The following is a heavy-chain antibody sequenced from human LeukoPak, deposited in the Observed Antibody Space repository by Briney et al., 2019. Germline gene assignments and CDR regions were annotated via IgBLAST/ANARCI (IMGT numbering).Heavy chain of an antibody. CDR1: GYTFTSYG. D-gene: IGHD2-15*01. CDR2: ISAYNGNT. CDR3: ARDLVVVAAARSGGWFDP. V-gene: IGHV1-18*01. J-gene: IGHJ5*02. Sequence: ASVKVSCKPSGYTFTSYGISWVRQAPGQGLEWMGWISAYNGNTNYAQKLQGRVTMTTDTSTSTAYMELRSLRSDDTAVYYCARDLVVVAAARSGGWFDPWGQGTLVTVSS.